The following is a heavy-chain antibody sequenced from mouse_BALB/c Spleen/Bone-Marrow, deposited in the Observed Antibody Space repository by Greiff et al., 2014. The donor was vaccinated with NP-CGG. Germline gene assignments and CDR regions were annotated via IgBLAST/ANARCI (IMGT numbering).Heavy chain of an antibody. CDR1: GFNIKDTY. V-gene: IGHV14-3*02. D-gene: IGHD2-4*01. CDR2: IVPANGNT. J-gene: IGHJ2*01. CDR3: ASYDYGYYFDY. Sequence: EVQLQESGAELVKPGASVKLSCTTSGFNIKDTYMHWVKLRPEQGLEWIGRIVPANGNTKYAPKFQDKATITADTSSNTAYLQLSSLTSEDTAVYFCASYDYGYYFDYWGQGTTLTVSS.